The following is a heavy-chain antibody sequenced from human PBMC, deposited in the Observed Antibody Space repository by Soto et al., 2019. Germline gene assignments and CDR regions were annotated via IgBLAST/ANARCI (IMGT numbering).Heavy chain of an antibody. CDR1: GYTFFTYD. CDR3: ARHHGPTTSENWFDP. V-gene: IGHV1-18*01. CDR2: IGTYSGDT. D-gene: IGHD5-12*01. J-gene: IGHJ5*02. Sequence: AASVKVSCKASGYTFFTYDISWVRQAPGQGLEWMGWIGTYSGDTKYAQKFQGRVTMTTDTSTTTAYLELRSLRSDDTAVYYCARHHGPTTSENWFDPWGQGTLVTVSS.